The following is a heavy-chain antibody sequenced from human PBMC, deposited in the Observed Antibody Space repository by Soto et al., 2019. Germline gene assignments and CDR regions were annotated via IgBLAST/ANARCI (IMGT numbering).Heavy chain of an antibody. Sequence: SGPTLVNPTQTLTLTCTVSGFSLIARGVGVGWIRQPPGKALEWLGIIYWNDDKRYSPSLKSRLTITKDTSKNQVVLAMTNMDPVDTATYYCAHSAYPQLVVIFFDYWGQGTLVTVSS. J-gene: IGHJ4*02. CDR1: GFSLIARGVG. V-gene: IGHV2-5*01. D-gene: IGHD6-6*01. CDR3: AHSAYPQLVVIFFDY. CDR2: IYWNDDK.